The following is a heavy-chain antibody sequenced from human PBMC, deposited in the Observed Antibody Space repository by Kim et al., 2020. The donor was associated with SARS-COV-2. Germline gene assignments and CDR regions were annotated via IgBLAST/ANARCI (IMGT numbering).Heavy chain of an antibody. D-gene: IGHD6-19*01. J-gene: IGHJ4*02. V-gene: IGHV3-7*01. CDR3: ARDGGSGWYSDS. Sequence: YAAAVRGRLTISRDNSQNSLYLQMNSLRPEDTAVYFCARDGGSGWYSDSWGQGTLVTVSS.